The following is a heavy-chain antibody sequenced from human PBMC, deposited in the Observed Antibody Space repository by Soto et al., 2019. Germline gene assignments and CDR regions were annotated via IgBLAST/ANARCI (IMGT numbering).Heavy chain of an antibody. CDR1: GCTFTGYY. J-gene: IGHJ6*02. CDR3: ARDTASIVVVPAAILYYYYGMDV. D-gene: IGHD2-2*02. Sequence: ASVKVSCKASGCTFTGYYMHWVRQAPGQGLEWMGWINPNSGGTNYAQKFQGRVTMTRDTSISTAYMELSRLRSDDTAVYYCARDTASIVVVPAAILYYYYGMDVWGQGTTVTVSS. CDR2: INPNSGGT. V-gene: IGHV1-2*02.